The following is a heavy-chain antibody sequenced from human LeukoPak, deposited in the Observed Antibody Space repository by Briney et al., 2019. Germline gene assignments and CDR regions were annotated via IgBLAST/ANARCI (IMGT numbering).Heavy chain of an antibody. CDR3: ARAGCSSTSCFAYFDY. D-gene: IGHD2-2*01. J-gene: IGHJ4*02. CDR2: ISTSGTII. V-gene: IGHV3-48*03. CDR1: GFTLSGYE. Sequence: GGSLRLSCAASGFTLSGYEMNWVRQAPGKGLEWVSYISTSGTIIYYADSVKGRFTVSRDNAKNSLYLQMNSLRAEDTALYYCARAGCSSTSCFAYFDYWGQGTLVTVSS.